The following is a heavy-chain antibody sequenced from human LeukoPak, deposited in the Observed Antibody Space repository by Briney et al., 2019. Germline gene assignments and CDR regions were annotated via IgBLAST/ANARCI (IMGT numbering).Heavy chain of an antibody. D-gene: IGHD1-1*01. CDR1: GYTFTDYH. V-gene: IGHV1-2*02. CDR2: NNPNSGGT. Sequence: EASVKVSCKASGYTFTDYHIYWLRQAPGHGLEWMGWNNPNSGGTNYAQKFQGRVTMTRDTSTNTAYMELSRLRSDDTAVYFCARVRAIAATGTGARYFQDWGQGTLVTVSS. CDR3: ARVRAIAATGTGARYFQD. J-gene: IGHJ1*01.